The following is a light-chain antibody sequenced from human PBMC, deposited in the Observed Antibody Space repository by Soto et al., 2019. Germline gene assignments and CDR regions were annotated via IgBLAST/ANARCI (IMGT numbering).Light chain of an antibody. J-gene: IGLJ1*01. Sequence: QAVVTQPPSASGTPGQRVTISCSGSTSNIGENSVNWYQQLPGTAPQLLIYSHNQRPSGVPDRFSGSKSGTSASLAISGLQSEDEADYYCTSYAGSSNYVFGTGTKLTVL. V-gene: IGLV1-44*01. CDR2: SHN. CDR3: TSYAGSSNYV. CDR1: TSNIGENS.